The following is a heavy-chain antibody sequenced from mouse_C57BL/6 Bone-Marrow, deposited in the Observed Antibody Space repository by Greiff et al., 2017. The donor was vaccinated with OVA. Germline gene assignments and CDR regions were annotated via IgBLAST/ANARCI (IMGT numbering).Heavy chain of an antibody. CDR2: ISSGGSYT. J-gene: IGHJ2*01. V-gene: IGHV5-6*01. CDR1: GFPFSSYG. CDR3: ARHERYYFDY. Sequence: EVKLVESGGDLVKPGGSLKLSCAASGFPFSSYGMSWVRQTPDKRLEWVATISSGGSYTYYPDSVKGRFTISRDNAKNTLYLQMSSLKSEDTAMYYCARHERYYFDYWGQGTTLTVSS.